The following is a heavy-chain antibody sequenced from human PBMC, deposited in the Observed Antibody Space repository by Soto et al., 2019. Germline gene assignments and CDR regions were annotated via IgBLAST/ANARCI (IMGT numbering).Heavy chain of an antibody. CDR1: GGSISSGGYY. CDR3: ARLEGYCSSTSCYAYYYYYMDV. Sequence: QVQLQESGPGLVKPSQTLSLTCTVSGGSISSGGYYWSWIRQHPGKGLEWIGYIYYSGSTYYNPSLKSRVTISVDTSKNQFSLKLSSVTAADTAVYHCARLEGYCSSTSCYAYYYYYMDVWGKGTTVTVSS. J-gene: IGHJ6*03. D-gene: IGHD2-2*01. V-gene: IGHV4-31*03. CDR2: IYYSGST.